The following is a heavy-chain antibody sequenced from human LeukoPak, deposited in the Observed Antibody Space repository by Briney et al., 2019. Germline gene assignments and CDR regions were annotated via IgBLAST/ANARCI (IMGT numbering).Heavy chain of an antibody. V-gene: IGHV7-4-1*02. CDR1: GYTLTSYA. CDR2: INTNTGNP. CDR3: ARGVFRNNFNY. Sequence: GASVKVSCKASGYTLTSYAMNWVRQAPGQGLEWIGWINTNTGNPTYAQGFTGRVVFSLDTSVSTAYLQISSLKAEDTAVYYCARGVFRNNFNYWGQGTLVTVSS. D-gene: IGHD1-14*01. J-gene: IGHJ4*02.